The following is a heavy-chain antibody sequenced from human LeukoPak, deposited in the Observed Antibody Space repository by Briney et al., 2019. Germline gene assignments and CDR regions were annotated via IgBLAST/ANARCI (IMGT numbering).Heavy chain of an antibody. CDR3: ATLPYGNSWHSEY. CDR2: ISGSGSTI. V-gene: IGHV3-48*03. CDR1: GVSFSSCD. D-gene: IGHD6-13*01. Sequence: PGGSLRLSCVASGVSFSSCDMNWVRQAPGKGLEWVSHISGSGSTIYYADSVKGRFTISRDNAKNSLYLQMNSLRAEDTAVCYCATLPYGNSWHSEYWGQGTLVTVSS. J-gene: IGHJ4*02.